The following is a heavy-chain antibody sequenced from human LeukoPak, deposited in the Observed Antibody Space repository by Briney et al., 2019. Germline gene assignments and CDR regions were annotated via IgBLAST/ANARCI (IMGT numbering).Heavy chain of an antibody. V-gene: IGHV1-2*02. J-gene: IGHJ3*02. Sequence: ASVKVSCKASGYTFTGYYMHWVRQAPGQGLEWMGWINPNSGGTNYAQKFQGRVTMTRDTSISTAYMELSRLRSDDTAVYYCARVLRSSGWVRTDAFDIWGQGTMVIVSS. CDR3: ARVLRSSGWVRTDAFDI. D-gene: IGHD6-19*01. CDR2: INPNSGGT. CDR1: GYTFTGYY.